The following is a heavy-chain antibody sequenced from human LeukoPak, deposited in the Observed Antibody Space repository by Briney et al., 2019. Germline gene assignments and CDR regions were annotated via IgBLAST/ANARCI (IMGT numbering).Heavy chain of an antibody. Sequence: GGSLRLSCAASGFTFSTYAMIWVRQAPGKGREWVSGISTSGDRTYYADSEKGRFTISRDNSKNTLYLQMNSLRAEDTAEYYCARSAVGTSCCTAVDYWGQGTLVTVSS. D-gene: IGHD1-26*01. V-gene: IGHV3-23*01. CDR3: ARSAVGTSCCTAVDY. CDR1: GFTFSTYA. J-gene: IGHJ4*02. CDR2: ISTSGDRT.